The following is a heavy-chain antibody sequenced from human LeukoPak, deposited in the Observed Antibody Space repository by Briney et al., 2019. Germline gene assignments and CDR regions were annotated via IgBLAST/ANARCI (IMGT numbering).Heavy chain of an antibody. CDR3: ARASLRGSGSHMGYYFDY. J-gene: IGHJ4*02. CDR1: GYTFTSYY. V-gene: IGHV1-46*01. CDR2: INPSGGST. D-gene: IGHD3-10*01. Sequence: ASVKVSCKASGYTFTSYYMHWVRQAPGQGLEWMGIINPSGGSTSYARKFQGRVTMTRDTSTSTVYMELSSLRSEDTAVYYCARASLRGSGSHMGYYFDYWGQGTLVTVSS.